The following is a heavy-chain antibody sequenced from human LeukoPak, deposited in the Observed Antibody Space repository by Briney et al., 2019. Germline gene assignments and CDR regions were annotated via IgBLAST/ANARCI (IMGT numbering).Heavy chain of an antibody. D-gene: IGHD3-10*01. V-gene: IGHV5-51*01. CDR1: GYSFTSYW. CDR2: IYPGDSDT. J-gene: IGHJ4*02. CDR3: ARTADYYGSGSYYALGY. Sequence: GESLKISCKGSGYSFTSYWIGWVRQMPGKGLEWMGIIYPGDSDTRYSPSFQGQVTISADKSISTAYLQWSSLKASDTAMYYCARTADYYGSGSYYALGYWGQGTLVTVSS.